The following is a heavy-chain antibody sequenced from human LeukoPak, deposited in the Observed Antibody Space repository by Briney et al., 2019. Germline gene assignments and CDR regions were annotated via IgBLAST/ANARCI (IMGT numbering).Heavy chain of an antibody. J-gene: IGHJ4*02. Sequence: PGGSLRLSCAASGFTFSSYTMNWVRQAPGKGLEWVSSMTSSSSYIYYADSVKGRFTISRDNAKNSLYLQMNSLRAEDTAVYYCARDRDIVVVPAGIDYWGQGTLVTVSS. CDR3: ARDRDIVVVPAGIDY. D-gene: IGHD2-2*01. CDR1: GFTFSSYT. CDR2: MTSSSSYI. V-gene: IGHV3-21*01.